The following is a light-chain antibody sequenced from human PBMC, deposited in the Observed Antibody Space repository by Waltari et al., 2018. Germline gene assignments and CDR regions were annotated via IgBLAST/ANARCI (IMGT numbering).Light chain of an antibody. CDR1: QSVGNN. J-gene: IGKJ2*01. CDR2: GAS. V-gene: IGKV3-15*01. Sequence: EIEMTQSPATLSVSPGERGTLSCRASQSVGNNLAWYQQRPGQAPRLLIYGASTRATDISDRFSGSGSGTDFTLTISALQSEDLAVYYCHQDNHWPTFTFGQGTKLQIE. CDR3: HQDNHWPTFT.